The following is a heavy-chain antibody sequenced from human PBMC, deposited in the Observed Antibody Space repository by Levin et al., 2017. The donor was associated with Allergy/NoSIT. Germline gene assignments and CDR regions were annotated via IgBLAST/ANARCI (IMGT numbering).Heavy chain of an antibody. D-gene: IGHD5-18*01. CDR3: AREMADTAADTVDL. J-gene: IGHJ3*01. CDR1: GFSLSNFG. Sequence: ASVKVSCKASGFSLSNFGLTWVRQAPGQGLEWMGWISPYNGDTKYAQKLQGRVTMTTDTSTSTAHMELRSLRFDDTAVYYCAREMADTAADTVDLWGQGTMVTVSS. CDR2: ISPYNGDT. V-gene: IGHV1-18*01.